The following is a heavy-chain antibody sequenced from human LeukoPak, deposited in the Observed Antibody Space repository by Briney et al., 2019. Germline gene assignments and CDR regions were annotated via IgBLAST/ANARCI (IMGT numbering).Heavy chain of an antibody. V-gene: IGHV3-23*01. D-gene: IGHD1-1*01. CDR2: IRSNGDTT. CDR3: AKGQELDDGVFDS. J-gene: IGHJ4*02. Sequence: GGSLRLSCTASGYLFSSFDMPCVRQAPGKGLEWVSTIRSNGDTTYNADSVKGRFTISRDNSKNTLYLELNSLRVEDTATFYCAKGQELDDGVFDSWGQGTMVTVSS. CDR1: GYLFSSFD.